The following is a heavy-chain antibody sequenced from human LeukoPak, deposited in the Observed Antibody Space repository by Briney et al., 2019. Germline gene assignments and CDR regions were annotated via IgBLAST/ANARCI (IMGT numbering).Heavy chain of an antibody. V-gene: IGHV4-59*08. J-gene: IGHJ4*02. CDR3: ARHWGSGSDY. CDR2: IYYSGST. Sequence: GSLRLSCAASGFTFSSYWMSWIRQPPGKGLEWIGYIYYSGSTNYNPSLKSRVTISVDTSKNQFSLKLSSVTAADTAVYYCARHWGSGSDYWGQGTLVTVSS. D-gene: IGHD6-19*01. CDR1: GFTFSSYW.